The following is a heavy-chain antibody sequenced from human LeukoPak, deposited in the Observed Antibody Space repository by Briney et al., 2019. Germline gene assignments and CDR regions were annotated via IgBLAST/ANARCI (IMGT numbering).Heavy chain of an antibody. CDR1: GGSFSGYY. Sequence: PSETLSLTCAVYGGSFSGYYWSWIRQPPGKGLVWIGEINHSGSTNYNPSLKSRVTISVDTSKNQFSLKLSSVTAADTAVYYCARGVAAAGPDYYYYYMDVWGKGTTVTVSS. J-gene: IGHJ6*03. D-gene: IGHD6-13*01. CDR3: ARGVAAAGPDYYYYYMDV. CDR2: INHSGST. V-gene: IGHV4-34*01.